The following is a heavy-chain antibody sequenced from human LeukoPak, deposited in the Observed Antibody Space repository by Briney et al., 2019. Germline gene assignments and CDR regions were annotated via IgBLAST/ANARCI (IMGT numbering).Heavy chain of an antibody. CDR1: GYRFTNYW. D-gene: IGHD2-2*01. CDR3: ARHALGCSSTSCYEDF. V-gene: IGHV5-51*01. CDR2: IHPGDSDT. J-gene: IGHJ4*02. Sequence: GESLKISCKGSGYRFTNYWIAWVRQMPGKGLEWMGIIHPGDSDTRYSPSFQGQVTISADKSISTAYLQWSSLRASDTAMYYCARHALGCSSTSCYEDFWGQGTLVTVSS.